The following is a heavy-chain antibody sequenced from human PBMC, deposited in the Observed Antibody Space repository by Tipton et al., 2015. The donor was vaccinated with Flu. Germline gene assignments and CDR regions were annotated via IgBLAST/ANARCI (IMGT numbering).Heavy chain of an antibody. CDR1: GGSINITSYS. D-gene: IGHD3-16*01. V-gene: IGHV4-30-2*01. Sequence: TLSLTCVVSGGSINITSYSWTWIRQPPGRGLEWIGYIDHRGSTYYNPSLMGRVTISVDRSKNQFSLRLSSVIAADTAVYFCASGGGGGVLFDFWGQGTLVPVSS. J-gene: IGHJ4*02. CDR3: ASGGGGGVLFDF. CDR2: IDHRGST.